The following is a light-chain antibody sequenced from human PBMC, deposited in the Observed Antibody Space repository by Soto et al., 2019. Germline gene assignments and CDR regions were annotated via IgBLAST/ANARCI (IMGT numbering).Light chain of an antibody. Sequence: EIGLTQSPGTLSLSPGDRATLSCRASQSLGSYLAWYQQKPGQAPRLLIYGASTRATGIPARFSGSGSGTEFTLTISSLQSEDFAVYYCQQYNNWPPWTVGQGTKVDIK. CDR2: GAS. CDR3: QQYNNWPPWT. V-gene: IGKV3-15*01. J-gene: IGKJ1*01. CDR1: QSLGSY.